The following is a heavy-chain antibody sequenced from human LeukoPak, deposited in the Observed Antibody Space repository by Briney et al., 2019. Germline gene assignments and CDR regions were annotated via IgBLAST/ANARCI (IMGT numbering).Heavy chain of an antibody. V-gene: IGHV1-2*06. CDR2: INPSSGGT. Sequence: GASVKVSCKASGYTFTGYYMHWVRQAPGQGLEWMGRINPSSGGTNYAQKFQGRVAMTRDTSISTAYMELSRLRSDDTAVYYCARTSINPQWLASTNWFDPWGQGTLVTVSS. CDR1: GYTFTGYY. D-gene: IGHD6-19*01. J-gene: IGHJ5*02. CDR3: ARTSINPQWLASTNWFDP.